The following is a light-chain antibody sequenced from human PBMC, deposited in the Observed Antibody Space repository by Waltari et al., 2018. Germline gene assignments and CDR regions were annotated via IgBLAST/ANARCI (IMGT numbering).Light chain of an antibody. CDR3: QAWESSTLV. Sequence: SYELIQPPSVSVSPGTTASITCSGDKLGDKYVCWNQQKPGQSPVLVIYQDDKRPSGIPERFSGSNSGNTATLTISGTQAMDEADYYCQAWESSTLVFGGGTKLTV. CDR1: KLGDKY. CDR2: QDD. J-gene: IGLJ2*01. V-gene: IGLV3-1*01.